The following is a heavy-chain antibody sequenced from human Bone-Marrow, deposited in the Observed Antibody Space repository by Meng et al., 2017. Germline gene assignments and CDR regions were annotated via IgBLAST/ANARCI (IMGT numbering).Heavy chain of an antibody. CDR3: AKVSVANYDPWRDTDNAFDI. CDR1: GFTSGLSFNIYS. CDR2: ISNSGSYI. V-gene: IGHV3-21*04. J-gene: IGHJ3*02. Sequence: GESLKISCAASGFTSGLSFNIYSMNWVRQAPGKGLEWVSSISNSGSYIYYADSVKGRFTISRDNAKNSLYLQMNSLRAEDTAVYYCAKVSVANYDPWRDTDNAFDIWGQGTMVTVSS. D-gene: IGHD3-22*01.